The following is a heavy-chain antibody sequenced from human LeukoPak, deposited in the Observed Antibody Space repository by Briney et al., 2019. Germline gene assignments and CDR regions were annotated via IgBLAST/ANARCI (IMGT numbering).Heavy chain of an antibody. D-gene: IGHD5-24*01. J-gene: IGHJ4*02. Sequence: ASVKVSRKASGGTFSSYAISWVRQAPGQGLEWMGRIIPIFGIANYAQKFQGRVTITADKSTSTAYMELSSLRSEDTAVYYCARDLSGDGYPGYWGQGTLVTVSS. V-gene: IGHV1-69*04. CDR1: GGTFSSYA. CDR3: ARDLSGDGYPGY. CDR2: IIPIFGIA.